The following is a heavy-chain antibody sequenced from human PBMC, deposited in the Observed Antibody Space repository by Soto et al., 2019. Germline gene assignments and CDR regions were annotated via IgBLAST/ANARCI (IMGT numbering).Heavy chain of an antibody. CDR1: GGTFSSYA. Sequence: ASVKVSCKASGGTFSSYAISWVRQAPGQGLEWMGGIIPIFGTANYAQKFQGRVTITADESTSTAYMELGSLRSEDTAVYYCARPIAAAGKATYYYYYGMDVWGQGTTVTVSS. V-gene: IGHV1-69*13. CDR3: ARPIAAAGKATYYYYYGMDV. D-gene: IGHD6-13*01. CDR2: IIPIFGTA. J-gene: IGHJ6*02.